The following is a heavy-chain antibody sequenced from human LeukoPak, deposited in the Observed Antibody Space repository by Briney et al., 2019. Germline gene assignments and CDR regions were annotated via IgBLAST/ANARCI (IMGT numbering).Heavy chain of an antibody. CDR3: AREGIIVAAGTAPDY. J-gene: IGHJ4*02. V-gene: IGHV4-59*11. Sequence: SETLSLTCTVSGGSITSHYWNWIRQSPEKGLEWIGYIYYSANTNYNPSLKSRVTILVDTPKNHFSLRLSSVTAADTAVYYCAREGIIVAAGTAPDYWGQGTLVTVSS. CDR2: IYYSANT. CDR1: GGSITSHY. D-gene: IGHD6-13*01.